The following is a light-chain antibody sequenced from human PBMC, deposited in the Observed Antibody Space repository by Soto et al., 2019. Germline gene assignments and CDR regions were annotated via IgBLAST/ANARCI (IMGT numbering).Light chain of an antibody. J-gene: IGKJ4*01. CDR1: QSVSSSY. CDR3: QQYGRSRLT. Sequence: EIVLTQSPGTLSLSPGERATLSCRASQSVSSSYLAWYQQKPGQAPRLLIYGASSRATGIPDRFSGSGSGTDFTLTISRLEPEDFEVYYCQQYGRSRLTFGGGTKVEIK. V-gene: IGKV3-20*01. CDR2: GAS.